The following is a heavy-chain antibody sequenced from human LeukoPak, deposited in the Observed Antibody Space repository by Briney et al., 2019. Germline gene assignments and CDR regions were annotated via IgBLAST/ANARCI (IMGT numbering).Heavy chain of an antibody. CDR3: AREGKVGATVFDY. CDR2: INSDGSST. CDR1: GFTFSSYW. D-gene: IGHD1-26*01. Sequence: GGSLRLSCAASGFTFSSYWVHWVRQAPGKGLVWVSRINSDGSSTSYADSVKGRFTISRDNAKNTLYLQMNSLRAEDTAVYYCAREGKVGATVFDYWGQGTLVTVSS. J-gene: IGHJ4*02. V-gene: IGHV3-74*01.